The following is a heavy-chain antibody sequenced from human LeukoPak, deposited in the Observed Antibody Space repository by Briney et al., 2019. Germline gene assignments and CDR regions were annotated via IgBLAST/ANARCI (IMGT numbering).Heavy chain of an antibody. J-gene: IGHJ4*02. CDR3: ARDQSLWFGELCYFDY. D-gene: IGHD3-10*01. Sequence: GGSLRLSCAASGFTFSSYAMSWVRQAPGKGLEWVANIKQDGSEKYYVDSVKGRFTISRDNAKNSLYLQMNSLRAEDTAVYYCARDQSLWFGELCYFDYWGQGTLVTVSS. CDR2: IKQDGSEK. V-gene: IGHV3-7*01. CDR1: GFTFSSYA.